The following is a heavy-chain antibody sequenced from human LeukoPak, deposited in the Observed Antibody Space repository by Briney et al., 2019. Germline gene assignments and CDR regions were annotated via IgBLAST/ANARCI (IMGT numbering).Heavy chain of an antibody. Sequence: SQTLSLTCTVSGGSISSGGYYWSSIRQHPGKGLEWIGYIYYSGSTYYTPSLKSRVTISVDTSKNQFSLKLSSVTAADTAVYYCAREILESYDSSGSNAFDIWGQGTMVTVSS. CDR3: AREILESYDSSGSNAFDI. J-gene: IGHJ3*02. CDR1: GGSISSGGYY. CDR2: IYYSGST. D-gene: IGHD3-22*01. V-gene: IGHV4-31*03.